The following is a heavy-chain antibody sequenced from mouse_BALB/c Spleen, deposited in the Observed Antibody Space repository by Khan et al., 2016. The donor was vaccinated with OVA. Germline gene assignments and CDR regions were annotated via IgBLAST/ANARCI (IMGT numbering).Heavy chain of an antibody. CDR3: ERDGARYNYAMDY. V-gene: IGHV3-2*02. Sequence: EVQLVESGPGLVKPSQSLSLTCTVTGYSITSDYAWNWIRQFPGNKLEWMGYISYSGSTNYNPALQSRISITRDTSKNQFFLQLNSVTTEDTATYYCERDGARYNYAMDYWGQGTSVTVSS. J-gene: IGHJ4*01. D-gene: IGHD1-1*02. CDR1: GYSITSDYA. CDR2: ISYSGST.